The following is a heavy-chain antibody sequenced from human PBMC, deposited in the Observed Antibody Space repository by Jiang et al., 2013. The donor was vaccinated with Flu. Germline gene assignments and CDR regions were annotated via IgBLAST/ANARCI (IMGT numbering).Heavy chain of an antibody. CDR2: IESKLDGGRT. CDR3: TTNLVIF. J-gene: IGHJ4*02. Sequence: VQLVESGGALVKPGGSLRLSCAASGFDFSNTWMNWVRQAPGKGLEWVGRIESKLDGGRTDYAAPVNDRFTISRDDSRNTLFLQMNSLKTEDTAVYFCTTNLVIFWGQGTLV. D-gene: IGHD2-21*01. CDR1: GFDFSNTW. V-gene: IGHV3-15*07.